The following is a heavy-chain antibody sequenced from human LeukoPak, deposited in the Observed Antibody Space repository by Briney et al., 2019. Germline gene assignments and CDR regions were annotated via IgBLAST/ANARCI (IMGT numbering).Heavy chain of an antibody. V-gene: IGHV3-48*01. D-gene: IGHD6-19*01. Sequence: GGSLRLSCAASGFTFSSYSMNWVRQAPGKGLEWVSYISSSSSTIYYADSVKGRFTISRDNAKNSLYLQMNSLRAEDTAVYYCARDRGRSEAVAGDAFDIWGQGTMVTVSS. CDR1: GFTFSSYS. J-gene: IGHJ3*02. CDR3: ARDRGRSEAVAGDAFDI. CDR2: ISSSSSTI.